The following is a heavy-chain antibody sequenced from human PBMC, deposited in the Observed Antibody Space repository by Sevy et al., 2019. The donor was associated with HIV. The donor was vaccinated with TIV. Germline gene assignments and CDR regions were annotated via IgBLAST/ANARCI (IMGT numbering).Heavy chain of an antibody. CDR3: ARWGSSWFNYYYYYYMDV. CDR1: GYTFTSYG. D-gene: IGHD6-13*01. J-gene: IGHJ6*03. Sequence: ASVKVSCKASGYTFTSYGISWVRQAPGQGLEWMGWISAYNGNTNYAQKLQGRVTMTTDTSTGTAYMELRSLRSDDTAVYYCARWGSSWFNYYYYYYMDVWGKGTTVTVSS. CDR2: ISAYNGNT. V-gene: IGHV1-18*04.